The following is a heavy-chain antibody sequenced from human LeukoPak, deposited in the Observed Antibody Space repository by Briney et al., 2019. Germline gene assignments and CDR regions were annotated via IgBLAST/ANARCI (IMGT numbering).Heavy chain of an antibody. Sequence: SETLSLTCTVSGGSISSYYWSWIRQPAGKGLEWIGRIYTSGSTNYNPSLKSRVTMSVDTSKNQFSLKLSPVTAADTAVYYCARGTAVAGLYYYYGMDVWGQGTTVTVSS. J-gene: IGHJ6*02. CDR1: GGSISSYY. CDR3: ARGTAVAGLYYYYGMDV. D-gene: IGHD6-19*01. CDR2: IYTSGST. V-gene: IGHV4-4*07.